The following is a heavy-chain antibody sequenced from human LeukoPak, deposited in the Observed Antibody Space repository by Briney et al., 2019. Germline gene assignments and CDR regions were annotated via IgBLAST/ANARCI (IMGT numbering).Heavy chain of an antibody. CDR3: ARDAGGSYYDTLFDY. D-gene: IGHD1-26*01. V-gene: IGHV3-7*01. CDR1: GFTFSGYW. Sequence: GGSLRLSCAASGFTFSGYWMSWVRQAPGKGLEWVANIKQDGSEKYYVDSVKGRFTISRDNAKNSLYLQMNSLRAEDTAVYYCARDAGGSYYDTLFDYWGQGTLVTVSS. CDR2: IKQDGSEK. J-gene: IGHJ4*02.